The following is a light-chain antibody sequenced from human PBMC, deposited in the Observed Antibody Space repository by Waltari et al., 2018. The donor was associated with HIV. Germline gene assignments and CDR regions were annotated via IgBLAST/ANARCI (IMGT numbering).Light chain of an antibody. CDR3: SVWDVTLNGLV. CDR2: RNT. CDR1: SSNIGSRS. Sequence: QSLLTQSPSASGTPGQRVNISCFGTSSNIGSRSVNWYQHFPGMPPRLVIFRNTERPSGVPDRFSGSKSGTSASLAISGLHSQDEADYYCSVWDVTLNGLVFGGGTRLTVL. V-gene: IGLV1-44*01. J-gene: IGLJ2*01.